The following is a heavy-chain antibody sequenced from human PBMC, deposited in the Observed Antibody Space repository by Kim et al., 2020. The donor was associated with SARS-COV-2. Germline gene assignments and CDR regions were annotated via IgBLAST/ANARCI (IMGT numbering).Heavy chain of an antibody. J-gene: IGHJ6*02. CDR2: INTNTGNP. D-gene: IGHD6-6*01. CDR3: ARMRSSPYYYYYGMDV. Sequence: ASVKVSCKASGYTFTSYAMNWVRQAPGQGLEWMGWINTNTGNPTYAQGFTGRFVFSLDTSVSTAYLQISSLKAEDTAVYYCARMRSSPYYYYYGMDVWGQGTTVTVSS. V-gene: IGHV7-4-1*02. CDR1: GYTFTSYA.